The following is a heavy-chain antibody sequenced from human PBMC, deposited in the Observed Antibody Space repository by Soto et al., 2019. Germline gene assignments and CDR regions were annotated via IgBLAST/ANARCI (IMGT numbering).Heavy chain of an antibody. V-gene: IGHV3-11*05. CDR3: ARDALILTGSDSFDI. Sequence: QVQLVESGGGLVKPGGSLRLSCAASGFIFSDYYMSWIRQAPGKGLEWVSYISSSSSYTNYADSVKGRFTISRDNAKNSLYLQMNSPRAEDTALHFCARDALILTGSDSFDIWGQGTMVTVSS. CDR1: GFIFSDYY. CDR2: ISSSSSYT. J-gene: IGHJ3*02. D-gene: IGHD3-9*01.